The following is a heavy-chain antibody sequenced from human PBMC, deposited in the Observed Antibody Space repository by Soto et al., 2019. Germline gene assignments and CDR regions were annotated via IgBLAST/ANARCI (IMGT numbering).Heavy chain of an antibody. CDR1: GYTFTSYY. Sequence: ASVKVSCKASGYTFTSYYMHWVRQAPGQGLEWMGIINPSGGSTSYAQKFQGRVTMTRDTSTSTVYMELSSLRSEDTAVYYCARRWGQGGWNDLGNYYYYMDVWGKGTTVTVSS. D-gene: IGHD1-1*01. J-gene: IGHJ6*03. CDR2: INPSGGST. CDR3: ARRWGQGGWNDLGNYYYYMDV. V-gene: IGHV1-46*03.